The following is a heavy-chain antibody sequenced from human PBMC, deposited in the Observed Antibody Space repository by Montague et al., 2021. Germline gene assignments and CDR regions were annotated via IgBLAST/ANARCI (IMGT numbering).Heavy chain of an antibody. J-gene: IGHJ4*02. D-gene: IGHD2-15*01. Sequence: SETLSLTCTVSGGSTSSTSYYWGWIRQPPGKELEFIGVIYYNGSTYHNPSLKSRVTVSIDTSKNQFSLKLISVTAADTAVYYCARQGFYERGGFFIWGLGTLVTVSS. V-gene: IGHV4-39*01. CDR3: ARQGFYERGGFFI. CDR1: GGSTSSTSYY. CDR2: IYYNGST.